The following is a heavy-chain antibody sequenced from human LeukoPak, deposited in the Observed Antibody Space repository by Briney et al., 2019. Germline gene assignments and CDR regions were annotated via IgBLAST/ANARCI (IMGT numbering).Heavy chain of an antibody. Sequence: GRSLRLSCEASGFTFSNYAMHWVRQAPGKGLEWVAAISYDGSNKYYADPVKGRFTVSRDNSKNTLYLQMNSLRVEDTAVYYCTTGAGDYVWGSYRYFGHWGQGSLVTVSS. J-gene: IGHJ4*02. V-gene: IGHV3-30*14. CDR3: TTGAGDYVWGSYRYFGH. CDR1: GFTFSNYA. D-gene: IGHD3-16*02. CDR2: ISYDGSNK.